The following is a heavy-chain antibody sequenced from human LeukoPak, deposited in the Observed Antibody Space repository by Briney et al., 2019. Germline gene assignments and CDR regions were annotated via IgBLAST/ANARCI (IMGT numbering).Heavy chain of an antibody. J-gene: IGHJ4*02. CDR1: GYSFIGYY. CDR2: INPYSGDT. D-gene: IGHD2/OR15-2a*01. V-gene: IGHV1-2*02. Sequence: GSLKVSCKASGYSFIGYYIHWLRQAPGQGLEWMGWINPYSGDTNYARKFQGRVTLTSDTSFSTAYMELSGLTSDDTSVYSCFSDDSRGNFDTWGKGTLVSVS. CDR3: FSDDSRGNFDT.